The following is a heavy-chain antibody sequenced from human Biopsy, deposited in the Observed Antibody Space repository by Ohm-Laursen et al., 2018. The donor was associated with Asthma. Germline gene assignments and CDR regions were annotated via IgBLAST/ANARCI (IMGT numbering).Heavy chain of an antibody. CDR1: GYTFNSAG. Sequence: SVKASCKTSGYTFNSAGITWVRRAPGQGLEWMGWISVYNGNTKVAQKLQDRVTMITDTSTSTAYMELRSLRSDDTAVYFCARAVDYSHYYGIDVWGQGTTVTVS. CDR2: ISVYNGNT. J-gene: IGHJ6*02. CDR3: ARAVDYSHYYGIDV. V-gene: IGHV1-18*01. D-gene: IGHD3-10*01.